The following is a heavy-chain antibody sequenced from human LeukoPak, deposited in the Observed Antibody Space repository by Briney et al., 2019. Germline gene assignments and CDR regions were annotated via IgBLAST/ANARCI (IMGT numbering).Heavy chain of an antibody. D-gene: IGHD5-18*01. Sequence: AASVKVSCKASGYTFTGYYMHWVRQAPGQGLEWMGWINPSSGGTNYAQKFQGRVTMTRDTSISTAYMELSRLRSDDTAVYYCARGRYCYGYWVGFFDYWGQGTLVTVSS. CDR3: ARGRYCYGYWVGFFDY. J-gene: IGHJ4*02. V-gene: IGHV1-2*02. CDR2: INPSSGGT. CDR1: GYTFTGYY.